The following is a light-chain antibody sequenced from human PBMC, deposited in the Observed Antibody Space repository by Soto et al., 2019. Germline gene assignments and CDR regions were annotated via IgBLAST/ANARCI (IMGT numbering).Light chain of an antibody. Sequence: QAVVTQPASVSGSPGQSITISCTGTSSAVGSYNLVSWYQKHPGTAPKLMIYEGTKRPSGVSNRFSGSKSDNTASLTISGLQAEDEADYYCCSYAGSSMYVVFGGGTKVTVL. CDR3: CSYAGSSMYVV. CDR1: SSAVGSYNL. CDR2: EGT. J-gene: IGLJ2*01. V-gene: IGLV2-23*01.